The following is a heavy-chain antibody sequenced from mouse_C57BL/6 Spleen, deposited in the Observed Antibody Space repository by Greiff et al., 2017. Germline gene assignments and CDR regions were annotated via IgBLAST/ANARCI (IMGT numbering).Heavy chain of an antibody. D-gene: IGHD1-1*01. CDR3: AREGSSYVTWFAY. CDR1: GFTFSDYG. Sequence: EVQVVESGGGLVKPGGSLKLSCAASGFTFSDYGMHWVRQAPEKGLEWVAYISSGSSTIYYADTVKGRFTISRDNAKNTLFLQMTSLRSEDTAMYYCAREGSSYVTWFAYWGQGTLVTVSA. V-gene: IGHV5-17*01. J-gene: IGHJ3*01. CDR2: ISSGSSTI.